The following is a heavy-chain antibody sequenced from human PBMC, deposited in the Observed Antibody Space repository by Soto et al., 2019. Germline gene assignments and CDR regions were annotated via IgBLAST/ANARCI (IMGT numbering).Heavy chain of an antibody. CDR1: GGSISNYY. CDR3: ARLPWADYGGIFDP. V-gene: IGHV4-59*01. Sequence: TSETLSLTCTVSGGSISNYYWSWIRHPPGKKLEWIGYIYYSGSTNYNPSLKSRVTISVDTSKNQFSLKLYSVTTADTAMYYCARLPWADYGGIFDPWGQGTLVTVSS. CDR2: IYYSGST. J-gene: IGHJ5*02. D-gene: IGHD4-17*01.